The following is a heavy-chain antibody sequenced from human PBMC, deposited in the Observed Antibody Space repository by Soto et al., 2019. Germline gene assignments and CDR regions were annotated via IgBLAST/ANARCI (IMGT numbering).Heavy chain of an antibody. CDR1: GYTFTSYG. CDR2: ISAYNGNT. J-gene: IGHJ5*02. Sequence: SVKVSCKASGYTFTSYGISWVRQAPGQGLEWMGWISAYNGNTNYAQKLQGRVTMTTDTSTSTAYMELRSLRSDDTAVYYCAKVIYYASSGYRGDHAWGQGTLVTVS. CDR3: AKVIYYASSGYRGDHA. D-gene: IGHD3-22*01. V-gene: IGHV1-18*04.